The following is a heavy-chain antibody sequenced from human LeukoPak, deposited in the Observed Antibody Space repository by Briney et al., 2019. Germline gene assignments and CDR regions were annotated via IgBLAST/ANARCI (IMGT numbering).Heavy chain of an antibody. CDR3: ARATLEMATYSFDF. V-gene: IGHV3-21*01. Sequence: PGGSLRLSCASSGFTFSDYSMNWVRQAPGQGLDWVSSISTTSTYIYYADSVKGRFTISRDNAKNSLYLQMNSLRAEDTAVYYCARATLEMATYSFDFWGQGTLLTVSS. CDR2: ISTTSTYI. J-gene: IGHJ4*02. CDR1: GFTFSDYS. D-gene: IGHD5-24*01.